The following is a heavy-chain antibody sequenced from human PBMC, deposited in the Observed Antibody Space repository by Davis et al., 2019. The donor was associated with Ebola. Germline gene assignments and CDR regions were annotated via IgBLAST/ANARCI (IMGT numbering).Heavy chain of an antibody. V-gene: IGHV3-21*01. CDR1: GFTFSSYE. CDR3: ARGEAYGSGIRYYYYGMDV. Sequence: GESLKISCAASGFTFSSYEMNWVRQAPGKGLEWVSSISSSSSYIYYADSVKGRFTISRDNAKNSLYLQMNSLRAEDTAVYYCARGEAYGSGIRYYYYGMDVWGQGTTVTVSS. J-gene: IGHJ6*02. D-gene: IGHD3-10*01. CDR2: ISSSSSYI.